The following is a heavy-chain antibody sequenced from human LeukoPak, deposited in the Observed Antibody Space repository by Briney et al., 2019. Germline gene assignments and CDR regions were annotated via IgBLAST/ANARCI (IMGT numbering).Heavy chain of an antibody. CDR3: ARDGGYCSSTSCLHYYYYMDV. D-gene: IGHD2-2*01. V-gene: IGHV3-30*02. CDR2: IRYDGSHK. J-gene: IGHJ6*03. Sequence: PGGSLRLSCAASGFTFSSYGIHWVRQAPGKWLEWVVFIRYDGSHKYYADSVKGRFTISRDNAKNSLYLQMNSLRTEDTAVYYCARDGGYCSSTSCLHYYYYMDVWGKGTTVTISS. CDR1: GFTFSSYG.